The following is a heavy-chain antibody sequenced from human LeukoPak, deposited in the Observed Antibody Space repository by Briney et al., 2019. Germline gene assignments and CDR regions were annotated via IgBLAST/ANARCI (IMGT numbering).Heavy chain of an antibody. J-gene: IGHJ4*02. CDR1: GFSFSHAW. D-gene: IGHD5-12*01. CDR2: ISGSGGST. Sequence: GGSLRLSCAASGFSFSHAWMSWVRQAPGKGLEWVSAISGSGGSTYYADSVKGRFTISRDNSKNTLYLQMNSLRAEDTAVYYCAKVAGYSGYDYFDYWGQGTLVTVSS. CDR3: AKVAGYSGYDYFDY. V-gene: IGHV3-23*01.